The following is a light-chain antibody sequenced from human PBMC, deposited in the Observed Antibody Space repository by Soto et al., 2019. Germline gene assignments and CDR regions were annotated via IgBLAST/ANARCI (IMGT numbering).Light chain of an antibody. CDR2: GAS. J-gene: IGKJ1*01. V-gene: IGKV3-20*01. CDR1: QNVYTN. Sequence: VMTQSPATLSVSPVETATISCRASQNVYTNLAWYQQKPGQAPRLVLYGASTRATGIPARFSGSGSGTDFTLTISRLEPEDFAVYYCQQYGRSGTLGQGTKVDI. CDR3: QQYGRSGT.